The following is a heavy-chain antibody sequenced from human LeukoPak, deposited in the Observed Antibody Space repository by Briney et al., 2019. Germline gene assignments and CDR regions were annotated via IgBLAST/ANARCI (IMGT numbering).Heavy chain of an antibody. Sequence: ASVKVSCKASGYTFINNWMHWVRQAPGQGLEWIGLINPTGTGTLYAQKFQGRVTMTRDMSTSTVYMELSSLRSEDTAVYYCVVLGSEDGGAFDIWGQGTMVTVSS. J-gene: IGHJ3*02. D-gene: IGHD3-10*01. CDR2: INPTGTGT. V-gene: IGHV1-46*01. CDR1: GYTFINNW. CDR3: VVLGSEDGGAFDI.